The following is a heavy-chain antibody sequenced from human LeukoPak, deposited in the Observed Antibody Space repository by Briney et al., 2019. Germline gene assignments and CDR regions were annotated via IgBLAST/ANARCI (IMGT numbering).Heavy chain of an antibody. CDR1: GGSISSYY. Sequence: SETLSLTCTVSGGSISSYYWSWIRQPAGKGLEWIGRIYTSGSTNYNPSLKSRVTMSVDTSKNQFSLKLSSVTAADTAVYYCARAGGCSSTSCYPYFDHWGQGTLVTVSS. V-gene: IGHV4-4*07. J-gene: IGHJ4*02. CDR3: ARAGGCSSTSCYPYFDH. D-gene: IGHD2-2*01. CDR2: IYTSGST.